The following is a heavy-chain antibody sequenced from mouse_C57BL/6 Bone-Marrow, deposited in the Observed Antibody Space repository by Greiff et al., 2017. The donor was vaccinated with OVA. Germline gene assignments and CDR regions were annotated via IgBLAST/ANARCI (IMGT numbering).Heavy chain of an antibody. CDR2: IDPSDSYT. V-gene: IGHV1-69*01. CDR3: ASSRTGTYFDY. CDR1: GYTFTSYW. Sequence: QVQLQQPGAELVMPGASVKLSCKASGYTFTSYWMHWVKQRPGQGLEWIGEIDPSDSYTNYNQKFKGKSTLTVDKSSSTAYMQLSSLTSEDSAVYYCASSRTGTYFDYWGQGTTLTVSS. D-gene: IGHD4-1*01. J-gene: IGHJ2*01.